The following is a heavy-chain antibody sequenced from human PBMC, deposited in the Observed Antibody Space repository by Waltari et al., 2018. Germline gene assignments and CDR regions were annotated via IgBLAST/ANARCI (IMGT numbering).Heavy chain of an antibody. V-gene: IGHV3-23*04. CDR2: IVGGGTT. Sequence: EVQLVESGGGLVQPGGSLRLSCAASGFTLNNYAMRWVRQAPGKGLEWVSTIVGGGTTYFADYVKGRFTISRDNSRNTVYLQMNSLRAEDTAVYYCAKGEITGSHYFEYWGQGTLVAVSS. D-gene: IGHD1-20*01. J-gene: IGHJ4*02. CDR1: GFTLNNYA. CDR3: AKGEITGSHYFEY.